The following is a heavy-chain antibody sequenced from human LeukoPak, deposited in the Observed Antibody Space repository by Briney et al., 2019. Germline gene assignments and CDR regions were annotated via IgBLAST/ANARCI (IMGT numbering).Heavy chain of an antibody. V-gene: IGHV1-69*05. Sequence: SVKVSCKASGGTFSSYAISWVRQAPGQGRQWMGRIIPIFGTANYAQKLQGRVTITTDESTSTAYMELSSLGSEDTAVYYCAVGIVPAAFDAFDIWGQGTMVTVSS. D-gene: IGHD2-2*01. J-gene: IGHJ3*02. CDR3: AVGIVPAAFDAFDI. CDR2: IIPIFGTA. CDR1: GGTFSSYA.